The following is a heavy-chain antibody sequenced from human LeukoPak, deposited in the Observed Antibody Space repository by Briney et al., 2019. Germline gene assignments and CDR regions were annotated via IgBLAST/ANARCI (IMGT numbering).Heavy chain of an antibody. Sequence: ASVKVSCKASGYTFTSYAIHWVRQAPGQSLEWMGWIIAGNGNTKYSQRFQGRVTITRDTSASTAYIELSSLRSDDTAVYYCARDRSGGPPGWFDPWGQGTLVTVST. CDR1: GYTFTSYA. CDR2: IIAGNGNT. J-gene: IGHJ5*02. D-gene: IGHD2-15*01. V-gene: IGHV1-3*01. CDR3: ARDRSGGPPGWFDP.